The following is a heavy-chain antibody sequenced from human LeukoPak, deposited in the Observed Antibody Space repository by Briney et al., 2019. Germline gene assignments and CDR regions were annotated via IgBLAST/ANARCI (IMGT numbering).Heavy chain of an antibody. Sequence: GGALLLSCAASGFTFSSYAMSWVRQAPGKGLEWVAVILYDGSNKYYADSVKGRFTISSDNSKNTLYLQMNSLRAEDTAVYSCARGRGWFEDWSASDIWGQGTMVTVSS. V-gene: IGHV3-33*08. D-gene: IGHD3-10*01. CDR2: ILYDGSNK. CDR3: ARGRGWFEDWSASDI. J-gene: IGHJ3*02. CDR1: GFTFSSYA.